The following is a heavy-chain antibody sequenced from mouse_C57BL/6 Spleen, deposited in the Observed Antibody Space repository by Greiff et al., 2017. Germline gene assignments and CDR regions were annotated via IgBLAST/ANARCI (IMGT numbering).Heavy chain of an antibody. CDR1: GFSFNTYA. CDR2: IRSKSNNYAT. Sequence: EVMLVESGGGLVQPKGSLKLSCAASGFSFNTYAMNWVRQAPGKGLEWVARIRSKSNNYATYYADSVKDRFTISRDDSESMLYLQMNNLKTEDTAMYYCVWDYDVGFAYWGQGTLVTVSA. V-gene: IGHV10-1*01. J-gene: IGHJ3*01. CDR3: VWDYDVGFAY. D-gene: IGHD2-4*01.